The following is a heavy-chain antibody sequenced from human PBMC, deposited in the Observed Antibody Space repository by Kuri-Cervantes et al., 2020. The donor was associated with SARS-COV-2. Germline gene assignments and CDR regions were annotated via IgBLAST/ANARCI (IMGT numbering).Heavy chain of an antibody. CDR2: ISSSSSTI. Sequence: ETLSLTCAASGFTFSSYSMNWVRQAPGKGLEWVSYISSSSSTIYYADSVKGRFTISRDNAENSLYLQMNSLRDEDTAVYYCARDGGSSGYDIDYWGQGTLVTVSS. J-gene: IGHJ4*02. D-gene: IGHD3-22*01. CDR1: GFTFSSYS. V-gene: IGHV3-48*02. CDR3: ARDGGSSGYDIDY.